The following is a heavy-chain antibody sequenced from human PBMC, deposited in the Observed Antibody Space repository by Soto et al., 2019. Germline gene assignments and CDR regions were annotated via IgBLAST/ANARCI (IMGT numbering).Heavy chain of an antibody. CDR1: GFTFTSYA. J-gene: IGHJ4*02. CDR3: ATDYY. CDR2: VSSNSDYI. V-gene: IGHV3-21*02. Sequence: EVQLVESGGGLVKPGGSLRLSCAASGFTFTSYAMNWVRQGPGKGLEWVSSVSSNSDYIYYADSVRGRFTISRDNAANSVSLQMNSLTAEDTDVYYCATDYYWGQGTLVTVSS.